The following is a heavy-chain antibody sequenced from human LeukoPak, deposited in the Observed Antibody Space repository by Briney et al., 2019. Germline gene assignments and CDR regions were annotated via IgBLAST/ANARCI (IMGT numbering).Heavy chain of an antibody. V-gene: IGHV3-23*01. J-gene: IGHJ4*02. CDR1: GFTFSSYA. CDR2: IGGSDGNT. D-gene: IGHD5-12*01. Sequence: GGSLRLSCAASGFTFSSYAMSWVRQAPGMGLEWVSAIGGSDGNTYYADSVKGRFTISRDNSKNSLYLQIDSLRADDTAVYYCAKVQYSDYDMNFDSWGQGTLVTVSS. CDR3: AKVQYSDYDMNFDS.